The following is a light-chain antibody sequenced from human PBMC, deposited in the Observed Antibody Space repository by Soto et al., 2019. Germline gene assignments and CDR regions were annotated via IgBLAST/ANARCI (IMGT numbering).Light chain of an antibody. V-gene: IGKV1-39*01. CDR2: AAS. CDR3: QQSYSTPPT. CDR1: QSISSY. J-gene: IGKJ4*01. Sequence: DIQMTQSPSSLSASVGDRVTITCRASQSISSYLNWYQQKPGKAPKLLIYAASSLQSGVPSRFSGRGSATDYTLSFSSVQPEDFATYYCQQSYSTPPTFGGGTKVEIK.